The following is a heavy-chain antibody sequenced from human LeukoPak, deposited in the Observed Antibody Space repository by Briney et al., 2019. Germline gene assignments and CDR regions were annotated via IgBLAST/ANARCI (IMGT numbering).Heavy chain of an antibody. CDR1: GFTFSSYA. CDR2: ISSSGSTI. CDR3: ARGGATSTMIVVIITAFDY. D-gene: IGHD3-22*01. Sequence: GGSLRLSCAASGFTFSSYAMNWVRQAPGKGLEWVSYISSSGSTIYYADSVKGRFTISRDNAKNSLYLQMNSLRAEDTAVYYCARGGATSTMIVVIITAFDYWGQGTLVTVSS. V-gene: IGHV3-48*03. J-gene: IGHJ4*02.